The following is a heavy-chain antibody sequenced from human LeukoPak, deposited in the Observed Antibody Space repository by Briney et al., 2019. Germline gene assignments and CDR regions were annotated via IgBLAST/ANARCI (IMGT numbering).Heavy chain of an antibody. CDR1: GGSISSSSYY. J-gene: IGHJ4*02. V-gene: IGHV4-39*01. CDR2: IYYSGST. D-gene: IGHD5-24*01. Sequence: PSETLSLTCTVSGGSISSSSYYWGWIRQPPGKGLEWIGSIYYSGSTYYNPSLKSRVTISVDTPKNQFSLKLSSVTAADTAVYYCARGDRPGEDGYNNGVDYWGQGTLVTVSS. CDR3: ARGDRPGEDGYNNGVDY.